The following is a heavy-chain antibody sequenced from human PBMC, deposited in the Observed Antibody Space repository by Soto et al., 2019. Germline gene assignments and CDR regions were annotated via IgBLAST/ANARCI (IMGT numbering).Heavy chain of an antibody. V-gene: IGHV4-39*07. J-gene: IGHJ4*02. D-gene: IGHD6-13*01. Sequence: SETLSLTCTVSGGSVSSSSYYWGWVRQPPGKGLEWIGKINHSGSTNYNPSLKSRVTISVDKSKNQFSLKLSSVTAADTAVYYCARGRIAAAGTAPYYFDYWGQGTLVTVSS. CDR3: ARGRIAAAGTAPYYFDY. CDR1: GGSVSSSSYY. CDR2: INHSGST.